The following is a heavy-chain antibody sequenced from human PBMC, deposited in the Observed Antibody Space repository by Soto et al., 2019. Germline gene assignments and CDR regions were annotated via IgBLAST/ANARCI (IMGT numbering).Heavy chain of an antibody. CDR3: AKDLTPDYYDSSGYYYDY. CDR1: GFTFSSYA. Sequence: GGSLRLSCAASGFTFSSYAMSWVRQAPGKGLEWVSAISGSGGSTYYADSVKGRFTISRDNSKNTRYLQMNSLRAEDTAVYYCAKDLTPDYYDSSGYYYDYWGQGTLVTVSS. CDR2: ISGSGGST. D-gene: IGHD3-22*01. J-gene: IGHJ4*02. V-gene: IGHV3-23*01.